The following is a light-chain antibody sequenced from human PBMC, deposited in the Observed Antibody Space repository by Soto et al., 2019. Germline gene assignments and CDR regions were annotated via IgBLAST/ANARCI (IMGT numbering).Light chain of an antibody. CDR3: YSYTSSSTYV. CDR2: EVI. CDR1: SSDVGSYNR. V-gene: IGLV2-18*02. J-gene: IGLJ1*01. Sequence: QSVLTQPPSGSGSPGQSVTISCTGTSSDVGSYNRVSWYKQPPGAAPKLVIYEVIHRPSGVPDRFSGSKSGNTASLTISGLQAEDEADFYCYSYTSSSTYVFGTGTKVTVL.